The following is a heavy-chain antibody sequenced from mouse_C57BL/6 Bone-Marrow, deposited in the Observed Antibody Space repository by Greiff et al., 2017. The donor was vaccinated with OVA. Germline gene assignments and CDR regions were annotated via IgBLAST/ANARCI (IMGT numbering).Heavy chain of an antibody. CDR3: AREGAYDPYYAMDY. CDR2: IYPGDGDT. J-gene: IGHJ4*01. V-gene: IGHV1-82*01. CDR1: GYAFSSSW. D-gene: IGHD2-3*01. Sequence: QVQLQQSGPELVKPGASVKISCKASGYAFSSSWMNWVKQRPGKGLEWIGRIYPGDGDTNYNGKFKGKATLTADKSSSTAYMQLSSLTSEDSAVYFCAREGAYDPYYAMDYWGQGTSVTVSS.